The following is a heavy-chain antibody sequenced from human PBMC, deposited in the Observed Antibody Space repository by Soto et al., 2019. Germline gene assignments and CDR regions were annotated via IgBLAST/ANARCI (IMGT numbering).Heavy chain of an antibody. CDR1: GGSISSYY. CDR3: ARAREGYCSSTSCYACYYYYYMDV. V-gene: IGHV4-59*01. D-gene: IGHD2-2*01. Sequence: SETLSLTCTVSGGSISSYYWSWIRQPPGKGLEWIGYIYYSGSTNYNPSLKSRITISVDTSKNQFSLKLSSVTAADTAVYYGARAREGYCSSTSCYACYYYYYMDVWGKGTTVTVSS. CDR2: IYYSGST. J-gene: IGHJ6*03.